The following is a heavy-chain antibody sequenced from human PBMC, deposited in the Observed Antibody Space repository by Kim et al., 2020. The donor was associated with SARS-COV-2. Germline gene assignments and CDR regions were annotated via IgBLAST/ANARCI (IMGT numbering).Heavy chain of an antibody. CDR2: IKQDGSDQ. Sequence: GSLRLSCAASGFPFSIYRMSWVRQAPGKGLEWVAQIKQDGSDQYYVDSVKGRFTISRDNARNSPHLEMTRPRVEDKAMYYCARDSSWKQLLDFFHFDYW. J-gene: IGHJ4*01. CDR3: ARDSSWKQLLDFFHFDY. CDR1: GFPFSIYR. V-gene: IGHV3-7*01. D-gene: IGHD3-3*01.